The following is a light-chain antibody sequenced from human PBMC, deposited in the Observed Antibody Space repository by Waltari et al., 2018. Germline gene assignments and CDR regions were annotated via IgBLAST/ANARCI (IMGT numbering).Light chain of an antibody. CDR2: AVS. CDR3: QQSSTTPQT. J-gene: IGKJ1*01. CDR1: QSISTY. Sequence: DTQMTQSPSSLSASVGDRVTITCRASQSISTYLNWYQQKPGKAPKVLIYAVSTLQSGVPSRFSGSGSGTDFTLTISSLQPEDFATYYCQQSSTTPQTFGQGTKVEIK. V-gene: IGKV1-39*01.